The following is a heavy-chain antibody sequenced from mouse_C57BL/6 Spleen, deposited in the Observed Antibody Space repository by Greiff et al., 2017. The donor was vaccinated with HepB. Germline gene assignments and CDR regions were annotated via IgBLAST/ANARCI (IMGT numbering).Heavy chain of an antibody. J-gene: IGHJ4*01. D-gene: IGHD1-1*01. Sequence: QVQLQQSGAELVMPGASVKLSCKASGYTFTSYWMHWVKQRPGQGLEWIGEIDPSDSYTNYNQKFKGKSTLTVDKSSSTAYMQLSSLTSEDSAVYYCARRTTVVATDAMDYWGQGTSVTVSS. V-gene: IGHV1-69*01. CDR3: ARRTTVVATDAMDY. CDR1: GYTFTSYW. CDR2: IDPSDSYT.